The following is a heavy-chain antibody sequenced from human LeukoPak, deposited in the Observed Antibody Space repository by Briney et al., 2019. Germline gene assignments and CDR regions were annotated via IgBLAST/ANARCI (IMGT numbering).Heavy chain of an antibody. CDR3: ASAYSSGRRGFDY. V-gene: IGHV4-39*07. J-gene: IGHJ4*02. CDR1: GGSISSSSYY. D-gene: IGHD6-19*01. Sequence: SETLSLTCTVSGGSISSSSYYWGWIRQPPGKGLEWIGSIYYSGSTYYNPSLKSRVTISVDTSKNRFSLKLSSVTAADTAVYYCASAYSSGRRGFDYWGQGTLVTVSS. CDR2: IYYSGST.